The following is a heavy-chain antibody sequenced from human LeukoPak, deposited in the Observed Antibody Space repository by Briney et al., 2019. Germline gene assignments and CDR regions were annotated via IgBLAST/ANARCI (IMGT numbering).Heavy chain of an antibody. V-gene: IGHV3-66*02. CDR3: ARDGPVPPHYSYYGMDV. D-gene: IGHD2-2*01. CDR2: IYSGGST. CDR1: GFTVSSNY. J-gene: IGHJ6*02. Sequence: GGSLRLSCAASGFTVSSNYMSWVRQAPGKGLEWVSVIYSGGSTYYADSVKGRFTMSRDNSKNTLYLQMNSLRAEDTAVYYCARDGPVPPHYSYYGMDVWGQGTTVTVSS.